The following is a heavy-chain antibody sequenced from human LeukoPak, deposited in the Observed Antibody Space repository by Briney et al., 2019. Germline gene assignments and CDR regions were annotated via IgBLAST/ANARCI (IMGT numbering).Heavy chain of an antibody. CDR1: GGSISGYY. V-gene: IGHV4-59*01. CDR3: ARAPTRGWFDP. J-gene: IGHJ5*02. D-gene: IGHD3-10*01. CDR2: IYYSGST. Sequence: SETLSLTCTVSGGSISGYYWSWVRQPPGKGLEWIGYIYYSGSTNYNPSLKSRVTISVDTSKNQFSLKLSSVTAADTAVYYCARAPTRGWFDPWGQGTLVTVSS.